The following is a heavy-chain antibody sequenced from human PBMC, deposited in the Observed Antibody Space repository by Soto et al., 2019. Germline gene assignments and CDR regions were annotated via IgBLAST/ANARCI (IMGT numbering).Heavy chain of an antibody. D-gene: IGHD3-10*01. CDR2: IYYSGST. J-gene: IGHJ4*02. CDR1: GGSISSGGYY. V-gene: IGHV4-31*01. Sequence: SETLSLTCTVSGGSISSGGYYWSWTRQHPGKGLEWIGYIYYSGSTYYHPSLKRPVTITVDTSKNQYSLKLSPVTAADTAVYYCARSGGMVRGVILTFDYWGQGTLVTVSS. CDR3: ARSGGMVRGVILTFDY.